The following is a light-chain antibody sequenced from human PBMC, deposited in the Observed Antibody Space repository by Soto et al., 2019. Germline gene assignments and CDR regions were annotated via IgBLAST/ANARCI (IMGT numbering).Light chain of an antibody. V-gene: IGLV2-14*01. Sequence: QSALTQPAAVSGSPGQSITISCSGSSSDIGGYNYVSWYQQEPGKAPKLMIYDVFNRPSGVSNRFSASKSGNTASLTISGLQAEDEADYYCSSYTSGTTFVFGTGTKVTVL. J-gene: IGLJ1*01. CDR2: DVF. CDR3: SSYTSGTTFV. CDR1: SSDIGGYNY.